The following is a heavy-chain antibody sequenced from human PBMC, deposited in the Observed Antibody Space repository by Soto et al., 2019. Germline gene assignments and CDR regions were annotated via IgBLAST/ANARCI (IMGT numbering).Heavy chain of an antibody. CDR3: AKGAEYYDILTGFHFDY. CDR2: ISGSGGST. CDR1: GFTFSSYA. J-gene: IGHJ4*02. Sequence: PGGSLRLCCAASGFTFSSYAMSWVRQAPGKGLEWVSAISGSGGSTYYADSVKGRFTISRDNSKNTLYLQMNSLRAEDTAVYYCAKGAEYYDILTGFHFDYWGQGTLVTVSS. D-gene: IGHD3-9*01. V-gene: IGHV3-23*01.